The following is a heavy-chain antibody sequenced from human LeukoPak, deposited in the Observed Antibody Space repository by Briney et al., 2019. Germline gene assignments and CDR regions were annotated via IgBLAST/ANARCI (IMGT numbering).Heavy chain of an antibody. CDR1: GYTFTSYG. Sequence: ASVKVSCKASGYTFTSYGISWVRQAPGQGLEWMGWISAYNGSTNYAQKLQGRVTMTTDTSTSTAYMELRSLRSDDTAVYYCARAWWYSSIGKPRFPYYYYMDVWGKGTTVTVSS. CDR3: ARAWWYSSIGKPRFPYYYYMDV. CDR2: ISAYNGST. J-gene: IGHJ6*03. D-gene: IGHD6-13*01. V-gene: IGHV1-18*01.